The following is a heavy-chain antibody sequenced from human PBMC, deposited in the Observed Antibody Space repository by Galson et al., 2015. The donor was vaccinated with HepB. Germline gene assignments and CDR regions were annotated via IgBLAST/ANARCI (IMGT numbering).Heavy chain of an antibody. D-gene: IGHD4-17*01. V-gene: IGHV3-30*04. Sequence: SLRLSCAASGFTFSSYAMHWVRQAPGKGLEWVAVISYDGSNKYYADSVKGRFTISRDNSKNTLYLQMNSLRAEGTAVYYCAREEPNYGDWIYWGQGTLVTVSS. CDR2: ISYDGSNK. CDR1: GFTFSSYA. CDR3: AREEPNYGDWIY. J-gene: IGHJ4*02.